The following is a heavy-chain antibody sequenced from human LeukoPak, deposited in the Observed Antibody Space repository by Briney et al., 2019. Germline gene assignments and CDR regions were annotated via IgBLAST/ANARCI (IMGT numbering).Heavy chain of an antibody. CDR3: ARSPAVPGFVSVVY. D-gene: IGHD6-19*01. CDR1: GFTFSSYW. V-gene: IGHV3-7*01. CDR2: IKQDGTEN. Sequence: PGGSLRLSCAASGFTFSSYWMSWVRQAPGKGLEWVANIKQDGTENFYVDSVKGRFTISRDNAKNSLYLEMNSLRAEDTAVYYCARSPAVPGFVSVVYWGQGTLVTVSS. J-gene: IGHJ4*02.